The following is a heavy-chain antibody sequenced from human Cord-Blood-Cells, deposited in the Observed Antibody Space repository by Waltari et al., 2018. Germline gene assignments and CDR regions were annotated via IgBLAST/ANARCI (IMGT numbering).Heavy chain of an antibody. CDR1: GCTFTGYY. J-gene: IGHJ3*02. V-gene: IGHV1-2*04. D-gene: IGHD6-13*01. CDR3: ARGIAAAGDAFDI. Sequence: QVQLVQSGAEVKKPGASVKVSCQASGCTFTGYYRPWLGQAPGQGLAWMGWINPNSSGTNYAQKFQGWVTMTTETSISTAYMVLSRLRSDDTAVYYCARGIAAAGDAFDIWGQGTMVTVSS. CDR2: INPNSSGT.